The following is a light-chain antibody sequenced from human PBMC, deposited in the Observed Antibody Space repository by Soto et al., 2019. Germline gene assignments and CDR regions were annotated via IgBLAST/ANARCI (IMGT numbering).Light chain of an antibody. J-gene: IGLJ2*01. CDR3: CSYAGDYTVV. CDR2: DVS. V-gene: IGLV2-11*01. Sequence: QSALTQPRSVSGSPGQSVTISCTGTGSDIGGYIYVSWFQQYPGKAPKLMIYDVSKRPSGVPDRFSGSKSGNTAFLTISGLQAEDEADYYCCSYAGDYTVVFGGGTKLTVL. CDR1: GSDIGGYIY.